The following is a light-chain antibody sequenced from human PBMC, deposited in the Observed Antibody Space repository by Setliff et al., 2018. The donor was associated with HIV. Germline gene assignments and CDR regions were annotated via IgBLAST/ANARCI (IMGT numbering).Light chain of an antibody. Sequence: QSALAQPRSVSGSPGQAVTISCTGTSNDVGGYNYVSWYQQYPGKAPKVILYDVTKRPSGIPDRFSGSRSDNTAYLTISGLQAEDEADYYCCSYAGTYTWVFGGGTKVTVL. V-gene: IGLV2-11*01. CDR3: CSYAGTYTWV. J-gene: IGLJ3*02. CDR2: DVT. CDR1: SNDVGGYNY.